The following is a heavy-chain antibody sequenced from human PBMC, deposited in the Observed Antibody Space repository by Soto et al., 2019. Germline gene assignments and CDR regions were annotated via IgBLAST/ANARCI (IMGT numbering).Heavy chain of an antibody. CDR1: GGSFSGYY. D-gene: IGHD5-18*01. CDR3: AREGGGYSYGSNSYYYYYGMDV. Sequence: SETLSLTCAVYGGSFSGYYWSWIRQPPGKGLEWIGEINHSGSTNYNPSLKSRVTISVDKSKNQFSLKLSSVTAADTAVYYCAREGGGYSYGSNSYYYYYGMDVWGQGTTVTVSS. V-gene: IGHV4-34*01. J-gene: IGHJ6*02. CDR2: INHSGST.